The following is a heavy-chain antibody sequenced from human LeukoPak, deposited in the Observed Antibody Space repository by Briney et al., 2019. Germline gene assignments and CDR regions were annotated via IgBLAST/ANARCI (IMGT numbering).Heavy chain of an antibody. J-gene: IGHJ6*02. V-gene: IGHV4-4*07. Sequence: SETLSLTCTVSGGSISSYYWSWIRQPAGKGLEWIGRIYTSGSTNYNPSLKSRVTMSVDTSKNQFSLKLSSVTAADTAVYYCARDSRMMMTFGAVGAGYYHYHGMDVWGQGTTVTVSS. D-gene: IGHD3-16*01. CDR3: ARDSRMMMTFGAVGAGYYHYHGMDV. CDR1: GGSISSYY. CDR2: IYTSGST.